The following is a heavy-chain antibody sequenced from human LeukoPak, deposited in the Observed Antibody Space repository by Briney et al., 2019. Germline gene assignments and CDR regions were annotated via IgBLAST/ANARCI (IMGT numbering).Heavy chain of an antibody. CDR2: IYYSGST. Sequence: SETLSLTCTVSGGSISSGDYYWSWIRQPPGKGLEWIGYIYYSGSTYYNPSLKSRVTISVDTSKNQFSLRLSSVTAADTAVYYCARGGYSYGSSPWFDPWGQGTLVTVSS. V-gene: IGHV4-30-4*08. J-gene: IGHJ5*02. D-gene: IGHD5-18*01. CDR1: GGSISSGDYY. CDR3: ARGGYSYGSSPWFDP.